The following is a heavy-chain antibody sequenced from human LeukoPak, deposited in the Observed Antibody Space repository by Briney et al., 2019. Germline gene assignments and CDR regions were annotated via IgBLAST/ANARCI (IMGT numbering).Heavy chain of an antibody. D-gene: IGHD4-17*01. Sequence: GGSLRLSCAASGFTFDSYGMHWVRQAPGKGLEWVAVISYDGSNKYYIDSVKGRFTISRDNSKNTLYLQMNSLRPEDTAVYYCAKDRTYDYGTYDAFDIWGPGTMVTVSS. J-gene: IGHJ3*02. V-gene: IGHV3-30*18. CDR1: GFTFDSYG. CDR2: ISYDGSNK. CDR3: AKDRTYDYGTYDAFDI.